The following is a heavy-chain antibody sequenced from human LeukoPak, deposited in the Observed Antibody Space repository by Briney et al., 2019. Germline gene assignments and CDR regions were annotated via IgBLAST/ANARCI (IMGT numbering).Heavy chain of an antibody. Sequence: GGSLRLSRGASGFSFSYYGMHWVRQAPAKGLDWVAFIRYDGTNEYYADSVKGRFTISRDNSEKRLYLQMNSLRAEDTAVYYCAELGITMIGGVWGKGTTVTISS. V-gene: IGHV3-30*02. CDR1: GFSFSYYG. D-gene: IGHD3-10*02. CDR2: IRYDGTNE. J-gene: IGHJ6*04. CDR3: AELGITMIGGV.